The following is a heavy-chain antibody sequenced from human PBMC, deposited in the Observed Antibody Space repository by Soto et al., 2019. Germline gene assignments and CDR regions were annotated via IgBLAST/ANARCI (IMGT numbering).Heavy chain of an antibody. J-gene: IGHJ5*02. CDR3: ARTYVPGIAGFDP. CDR1: GFTFSNYF. D-gene: IGHD1-1*01. CDR2: MSGDGKTI. V-gene: IGHV3-74*01. Sequence: PGGSLRLSCAASGFTFSNYFMHWVRQVPGEGLVWVSRMSGDGKTISYADSVKGRFTISRDNAKNTLYLQMNSLRVEGTAVYYCARTYVPGIAGFDPWGQGTLVTVSS.